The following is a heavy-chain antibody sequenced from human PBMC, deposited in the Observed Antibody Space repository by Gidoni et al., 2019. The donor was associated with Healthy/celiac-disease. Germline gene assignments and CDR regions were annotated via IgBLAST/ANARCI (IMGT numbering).Heavy chain of an antibody. J-gene: IGHJ6*02. V-gene: IGHV3-9*01. CDR2: ISWNSGSI. CDR3: AKDMGRGPYYYGMDV. Sequence: EVQLVESGGGLVQPGRSLRLSCAASGFTFDDYAMHWVRQAPGKGLEWVSGISWNSGSIGYADSVKGRFTISRDNAKNSLYLQMNSLRAEDTALYYCAKDMGRGPYYYGMDVWGQGTTVTVSS. D-gene: IGHD2-15*01. CDR1: GFTFDDYA.